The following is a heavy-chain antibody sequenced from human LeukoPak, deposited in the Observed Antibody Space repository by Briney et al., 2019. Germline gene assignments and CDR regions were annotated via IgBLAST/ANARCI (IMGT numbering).Heavy chain of an antibody. Sequence: KASETLSLTCTVSGGSISSYYWSWIRQPPGKGLEWIGHIYYSGTTNYNPSLKSRVTISVDTSNNQFSLKLTSVTAADTAVYYCARWFGQLLFRFDPWGQGTLVTVSS. CDR1: GGSISSYY. CDR3: ARWFGQLLFRFDP. D-gene: IGHD3-10*01. V-gene: IGHV4-59*01. CDR2: IYYSGTT. J-gene: IGHJ5*02.